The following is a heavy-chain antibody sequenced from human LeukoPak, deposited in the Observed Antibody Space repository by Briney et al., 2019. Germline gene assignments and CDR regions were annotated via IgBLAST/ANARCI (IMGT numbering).Heavy chain of an antibody. CDR3: TRMTSGHDY. J-gene: IGHJ4*02. Sequence: SETLSLTCAVSGVSFNDYYWSWVRQTPGKGLEWIGEINHSGYTNDSPSLKSRVTLSIDTSRNQFSLNLRSVTVADAGIYFCTRMTSGHDYWGQGTMVTVSS. CDR2: INHSGYT. V-gene: IGHV4-34*01. CDR1: GVSFNDYY. D-gene: IGHD3-10*01.